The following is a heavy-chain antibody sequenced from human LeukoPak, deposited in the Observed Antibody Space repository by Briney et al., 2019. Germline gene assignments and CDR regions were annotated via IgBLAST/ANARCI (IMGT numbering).Heavy chain of an antibody. CDR2: IIPIFGTA. CDR1: GYTFTSYG. J-gene: IGHJ6*02. Sequence: GASVKVSCKASGYTFTSYGISWVRQAPGQGLEWMGGIIPIFGTANYAQKFQGRVTITADESTSTAYMELSSLRSEDTAVYYCARAADTAMVPWGYYYGMDVWGQGTTVTVSS. D-gene: IGHD5-18*01. V-gene: IGHV1-69*13. CDR3: ARAADTAMVPWGYYYGMDV.